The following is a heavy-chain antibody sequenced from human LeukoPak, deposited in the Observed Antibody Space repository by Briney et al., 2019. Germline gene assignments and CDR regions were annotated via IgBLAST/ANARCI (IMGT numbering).Heavy chain of an antibody. V-gene: IGHV3-23*01. Sequence: GGSLRLSCAASGFTFSSYAMSWVRQAPGKGLEWVSAISGSGGSTYYADSVKGRFTISRDNSKNTLYLQMNRVRAEHTDVYYCARDFYFHYWPQGPLVTVSS. J-gene: IGHJ4*02. CDR1: GFTFSSYA. CDR2: ISGSGGST. CDR3: ARDFYFHY.